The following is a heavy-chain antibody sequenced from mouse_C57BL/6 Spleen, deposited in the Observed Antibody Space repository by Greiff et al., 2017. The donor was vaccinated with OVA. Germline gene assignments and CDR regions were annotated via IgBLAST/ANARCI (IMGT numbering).Heavy chain of an antibody. V-gene: IGHV5-9*01. CDR3: ARHGDYDVCDY. Sequence: EVQLVESGGGLVKPGGSLKLSCAASGFTFSSYTMSWVRQTPEKRLEWVATISGGGGNTYYPDSVKGRFTISRDNAKNTLYLQMSSLRSEDTALYYCARHGDYDVCDYWGQGTTLTVSS. CDR1: GFTFSSYT. J-gene: IGHJ2*01. D-gene: IGHD2-4*01. CDR2: ISGGGGNT.